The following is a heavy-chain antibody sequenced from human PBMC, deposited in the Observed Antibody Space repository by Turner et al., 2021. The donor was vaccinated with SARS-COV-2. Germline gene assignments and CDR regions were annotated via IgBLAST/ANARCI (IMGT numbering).Heavy chain of an antibody. CDR2: ISNSSKYI. CDR3: SRVQGAIDY. CDR1: GFMFSSFT. J-gene: IGHJ4*02. Sequence: EVHLVESGGGLVKPGGSLTLSCAASGFMFSSFTMNWVRQAPGKGLEWVSSISNSSKYIYYADSVRGRFSISRDNAKKSVYLEMNTLRADDTAVYFCSRVQGAIDYWGQGILVTVSS. V-gene: IGHV3-21*01.